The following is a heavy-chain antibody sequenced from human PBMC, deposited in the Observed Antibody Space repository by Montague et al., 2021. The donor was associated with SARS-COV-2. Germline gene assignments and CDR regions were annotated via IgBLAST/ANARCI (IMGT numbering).Heavy chain of an antibody. Sequence: SLRLSCAVSGFIFDDYGMSWVRQAPGKELEWVSGISRSGDSTAYGDSVKGRFTISRDNAKNSLYLQMNSLRVEDTAFYHCSRGGGMIRGVVDFWGQGILVSVSS. V-gene: IGHV3-20*01. CDR1: GFIFDDYG. CDR2: ISRSGDST. CDR3: SRGGGMIRGVVDF. D-gene: IGHD3-10*01. J-gene: IGHJ4*02.